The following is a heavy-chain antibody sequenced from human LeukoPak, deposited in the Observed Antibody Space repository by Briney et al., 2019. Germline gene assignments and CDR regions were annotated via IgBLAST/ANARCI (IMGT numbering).Heavy chain of an antibody. D-gene: IGHD5-24*01. V-gene: IGHV1-69*06. J-gene: IGHJ4*02. CDR2: IIPIFGTA. Sequence: ASVKVSCKASGYTFTSYGISWVRQAPGQGLEWMGGIIPIFGTANYAQKFQGRVTITADKSTSTAYMELSSLRSEDTAVYYRARVGVDGYNPDYWGQGTLVTVSS. CDR3: ARVGVDGYNPDY. CDR1: GYTFTSYG.